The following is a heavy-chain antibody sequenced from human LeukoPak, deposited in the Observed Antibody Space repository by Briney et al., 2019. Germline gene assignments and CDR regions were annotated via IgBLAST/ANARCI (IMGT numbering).Heavy chain of an antibody. CDR3: VREGPAQRRPWSGWDPFDF. CDR2: IRGEGSER. V-gene: IGHV3-7*01. CDR1: APSFASSW. J-gene: IGHJ4*02. D-gene: IGHD3-3*01. Sequence: PGRCLRPACAPAAPSFASSWTACVSQAAGNWRGWVAYIRGEGSERFYVCYLKGGFTISRDNAKNSLYLQMNSLRVDDTAVYYCVREGPAQRRPWSGWDPFDFWGQGILVTVSS.